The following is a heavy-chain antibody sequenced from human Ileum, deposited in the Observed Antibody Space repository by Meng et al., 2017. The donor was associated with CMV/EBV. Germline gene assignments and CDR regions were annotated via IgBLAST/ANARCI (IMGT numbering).Heavy chain of an antibody. D-gene: IGHD3-16*01. Sequence: GESLKISCAASGCMFSNNAMSWVRQAPGKGLEWVSTITNSGGSANYADSVKGRFTISRDNSKNTLYLQMHSLRADDTAVYYCVTVDRPFWGTLDPWGQGTLVTGSS. CDR3: VTVDRPFWGTLDP. V-gene: IGHV3-23*01. J-gene: IGHJ5*02. CDR1: GCMFSNNA. CDR2: ITNSGGSA.